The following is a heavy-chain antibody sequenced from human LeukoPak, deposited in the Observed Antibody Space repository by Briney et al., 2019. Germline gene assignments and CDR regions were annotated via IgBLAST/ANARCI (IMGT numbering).Heavy chain of an antibody. CDR3: ARGSGSRDAFDI. CDR1: GGSISSGGYS. Sequence: PSQTLSLTCAVSGGSISSGGYSWSWIRQPPGKGLEWIGYIYHSGSTNYNPSLKSRVTISVDTSKNQFSLKLSSVTAADTAIYYCARGSGSRDAFDIWGQGTMVSISS. V-gene: IGHV4-30-2*01. D-gene: IGHD1-26*01. J-gene: IGHJ3*02. CDR2: IYHSGST.